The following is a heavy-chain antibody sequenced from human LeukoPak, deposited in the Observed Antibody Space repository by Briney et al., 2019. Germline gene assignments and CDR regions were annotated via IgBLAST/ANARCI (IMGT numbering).Heavy chain of an antibody. CDR3: AKENDYDYIWGSYRYGTQSIDY. J-gene: IGHJ4*02. V-gene: IGHV3-30*18. CDR1: GFTFSSYG. CDR2: ISYDGSNK. Sequence: GGSLRLSCAASGFTFSSYGTHWVRQAPGKGLEWVAVISYDGSNKYYADSVKGRFTISRDNSKNTLYLQMNSLRAEDTAVYYCAKENDYDYIWGSYRYGTQSIDYWGQGTLVTVSS. D-gene: IGHD3-16*02.